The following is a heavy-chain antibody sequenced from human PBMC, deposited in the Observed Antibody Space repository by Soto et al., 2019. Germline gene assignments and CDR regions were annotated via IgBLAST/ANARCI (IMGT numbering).Heavy chain of an antibody. D-gene: IGHD1-26*01. V-gene: IGHV4-31*03. J-gene: IGHJ4*02. Sequence: PSETRSLTCSVSGGSISSGGYYWSWIRQHPGRGLEWIGYIYYSGNTYYNPSLKSRVTISVDTSKNQFSLKLSAVTAADTAVYYCARGRVGATTDYFDYWGQGTLVTVSS. CDR2: IYYSGNT. CDR3: ARGRVGATTDYFDY. CDR1: GGSISSGGYY.